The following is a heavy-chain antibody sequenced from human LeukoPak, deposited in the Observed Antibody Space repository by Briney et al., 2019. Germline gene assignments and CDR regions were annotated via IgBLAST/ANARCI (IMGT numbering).Heavy chain of an antibody. CDR2: IYYSGST. CDR1: GGSISSSSYY. Sequence: SETLSLTCTVSGGSISSSSYYWGWIRQPPGKGLEWIGSIYYSGSTNYNPSLKSRVTISVDTSKNQFSLKLSSVTAADTAVYYCARVGYGTGDYWGQGTLVTVSS. D-gene: IGHD1-14*01. V-gene: IGHV4-39*07. J-gene: IGHJ4*02. CDR3: ARVGYGTGDY.